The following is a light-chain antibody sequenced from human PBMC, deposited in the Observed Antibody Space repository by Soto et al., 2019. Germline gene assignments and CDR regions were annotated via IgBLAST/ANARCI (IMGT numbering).Light chain of an antibody. CDR1: QSVSSSY. CDR3: QQYGSSLFT. Sequence: EIVLTQSPGTLSLSPGERATLSCRASQSVSSSYLAWYQQKHGQAPRLLIYGASSRATGIPDRFSGSGSVTDFTLTISRLEPDDFAVDYCQQYGSSLFTFGPGNKVDIK. V-gene: IGKV3-20*01. CDR2: GAS. J-gene: IGKJ3*01.